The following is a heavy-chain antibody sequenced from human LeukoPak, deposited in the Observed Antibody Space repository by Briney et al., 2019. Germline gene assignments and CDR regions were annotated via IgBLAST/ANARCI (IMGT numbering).Heavy chain of an antibody. CDR1: GYTFNSYG. Sequence: SVKVSCKASGYTFNSYGISWVRQAPGQGLEWMGRIIPILGIANYAQKFQGRVTITADKSTSTAYMELSSLRSEDTAVYYCARLGTYYYDSSGYNWFDPWGQGTLVTVSS. CDR2: IIPILGIA. J-gene: IGHJ5*02. D-gene: IGHD3-22*01. CDR3: ARLGTYYYDSSGYNWFDP. V-gene: IGHV1-69*04.